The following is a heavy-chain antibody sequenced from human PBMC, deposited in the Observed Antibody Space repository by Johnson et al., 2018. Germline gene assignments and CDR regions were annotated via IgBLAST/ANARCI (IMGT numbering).Heavy chain of an antibody. CDR3: ARVPGRYSMDV. D-gene: IGHD1-14*01. CDR1: GFTFSIYT. J-gene: IGHJ6*03. V-gene: IGHV3-23*01. Sequence: VQLQESGGGLVQPGGSLRLSCAASGFTFSIYTMSWVRQAPGKGLEWVSGIRGSGGITYYADSVKGRFTISRDDAKNSLYLQMNSLRAEDTAMYYCARVPGRYSMDVGGKGTTVTVSS. CDR2: IRGSGGIT.